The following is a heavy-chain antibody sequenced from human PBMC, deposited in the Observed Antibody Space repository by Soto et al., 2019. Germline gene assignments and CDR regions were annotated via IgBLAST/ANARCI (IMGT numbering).Heavy chain of an antibody. CDR1: GYTLTELS. Sequence: ASVKVSCKVSGYTLTELSMHWVRQAPGKGLEWMGGFDPEDGETIYAQKFQGRVTMTEDTSTDTAYMELSSPRSEDTAVYYCATDRRYDILTGYSTLGAFDIWG. D-gene: IGHD3-9*01. CDR3: ATDRRYDILTGYSTLGAFDI. CDR2: FDPEDGET. J-gene: IGHJ3*02. V-gene: IGHV1-24*01.